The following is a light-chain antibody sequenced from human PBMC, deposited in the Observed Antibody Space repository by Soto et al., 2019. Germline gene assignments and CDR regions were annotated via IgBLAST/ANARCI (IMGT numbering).Light chain of an antibody. J-gene: IGKJ4*01. V-gene: IGKV3-11*01. CDR1: QSVGTS. CDR3: HQHSNRPLT. Sequence: EIVLTQSPDTLSLSPGERATLSCRASQSVGTSLAWYQQKPGQAPSLLIPDVSNRATGIPARFSGSGSRTDFTLTISSLEPEDFAVYSCHQHSNRPLTFGGGTKVEIK. CDR2: DVS.